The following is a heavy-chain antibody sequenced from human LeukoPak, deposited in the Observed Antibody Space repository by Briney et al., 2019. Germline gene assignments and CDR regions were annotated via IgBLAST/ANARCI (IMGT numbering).Heavy chain of an antibody. Sequence: GGSLRLSCAASGFTFSSYAMSWVRQAPGKGLEWVSTISGSGAYTYYADSVKGRFTISRDNSKNTLYLQMNSLRAEDTAVYYCAKYFASGSYYKLPHWGQGTLVTASS. V-gene: IGHV3-23*01. J-gene: IGHJ1*01. CDR2: ISGSGAYT. CDR3: AKYFASGSYYKLPH. D-gene: IGHD3-10*01. CDR1: GFTFSSYA.